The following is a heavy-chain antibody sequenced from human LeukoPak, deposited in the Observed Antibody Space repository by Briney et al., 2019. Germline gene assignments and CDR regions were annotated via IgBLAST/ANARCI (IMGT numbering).Heavy chain of an antibody. CDR2: INPSGGST. CDR3: ARGPAGCSSTSCLYYMDV. D-gene: IGHD2-2*01. Sequence: ASVKVSCKASGYTFTSYYMHWVRQAPGQGLEWMGIINPSGGSTSYAQKFQGRVTITWDTSASTAYMELSSLRSEDTAVYYCARGPAGCSSTSCLYYMDVWGKGTTVTVSS. J-gene: IGHJ6*03. V-gene: IGHV1-46*01. CDR1: GYTFTSYY.